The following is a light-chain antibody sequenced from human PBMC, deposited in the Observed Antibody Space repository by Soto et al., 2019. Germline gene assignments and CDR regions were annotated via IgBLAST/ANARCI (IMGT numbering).Light chain of an antibody. V-gene: IGKV3-20*01. CDR3: QQYSTSPIT. CDR2: GAS. Sequence: ENVLTQSPGTLSLSPGERATLSCRASQATSSYLSWYQQRPGQAPRLLIYGASSRATGIPDRFSGSGSGTDFTLTISRLEPEDFAVYYCQQYSTSPITFGQGTRLEIK. J-gene: IGKJ5*01. CDR1: QATSSY.